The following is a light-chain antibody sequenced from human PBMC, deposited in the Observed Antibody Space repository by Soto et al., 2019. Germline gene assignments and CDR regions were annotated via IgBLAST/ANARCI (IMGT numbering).Light chain of an antibody. CDR1: QSVSRTN. CDR3: QHYGSLVLT. V-gene: IGKV3-20*01. CDR2: GAS. J-gene: IGKJ4*01. Sequence: EIVLTQSPGTLSLSPGARATLSCRASQSVSRTNLAWYQQKPGQAPRLLIYGASRMDTGIPDRFSGSGSGTDFTLTISRLEPEDFAVYYCQHYGSLVLTFGGGTKVEIK.